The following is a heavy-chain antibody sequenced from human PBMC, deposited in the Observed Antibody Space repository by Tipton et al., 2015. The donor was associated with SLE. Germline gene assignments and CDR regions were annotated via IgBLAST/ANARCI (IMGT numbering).Heavy chain of an antibody. CDR1: GGSITGYY. CDR3: ARASNYYDYNYFDP. V-gene: IGHV4-59*01. D-gene: IGHD3-22*01. Sequence: TLSLTCTVSGGSITGYYWSWIRQPPGKGLEWIAYIYYSGSTNYNPSLKSRVTISVDTSKNQFSLKLSPVTAADTAVYYCARASNYYDYNYFDPWGQGTLVTVSS. J-gene: IGHJ5*02. CDR2: IYYSGST.